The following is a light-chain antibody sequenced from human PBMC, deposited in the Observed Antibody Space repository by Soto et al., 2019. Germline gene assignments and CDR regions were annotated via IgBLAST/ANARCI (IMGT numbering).Light chain of an antibody. J-gene: IGLJ1*01. CDR2: EVS. Sequence: SVLTQHASVSGSPGQSITISCTGTSSDVGGYDYVSWYQLHPGKAPKLMVFEVSNRPSGVSYRFSGSKSGNTASLTISGLQAEDEADYFCSSYSISTADLFGTGTKVTVL. CDR1: SSDVGGYDY. CDR3: SSYSISTADL. V-gene: IGLV2-14*01.